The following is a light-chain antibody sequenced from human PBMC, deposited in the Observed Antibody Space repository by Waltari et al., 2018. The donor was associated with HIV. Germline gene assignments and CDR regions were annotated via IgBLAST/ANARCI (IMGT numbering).Light chain of an antibody. CDR2: DVT. J-gene: IGLJ2*01. CDR3: CSHAGTSSFVI. CDR1: SSDAGDYKY. V-gene: IGLV2-11*01. Sequence: QSALTQPRSVSGSPGQSVTISCTGTSSDAGDYKYVSWYQNHPGKAPKLIIYDVTVRPSGVPDRFSGSKSGNPASLTISGLQAEDEADYFCCSHAGTSSFVIFGGGTKLTVL.